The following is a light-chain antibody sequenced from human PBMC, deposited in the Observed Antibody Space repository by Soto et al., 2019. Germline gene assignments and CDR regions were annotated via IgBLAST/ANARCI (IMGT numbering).Light chain of an antibody. V-gene: IGLV2-14*03. CDR1: SSDVCGYNY. J-gene: IGLJ1*01. CDR3: CSYTTSNTRQIV. CDR2: DVS. Sequence: QSLLTQPASVSGSPGPSITISCTGTSSDVCGYNYVSWYQHHPGKAPKLMIYDVSNRPSGVSNRFSGSKSGNTASLTISGLQPEDEADYYCCSYTTSNTRQIVFGTGTKVTVL.